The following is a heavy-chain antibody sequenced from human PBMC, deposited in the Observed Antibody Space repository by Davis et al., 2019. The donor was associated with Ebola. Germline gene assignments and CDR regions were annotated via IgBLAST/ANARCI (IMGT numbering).Heavy chain of an antibody. Sequence: MPSETLSLTCTFSGGSVSGHYWSWIRQSPGKGLEWIGNIYYSGSTNYSPSLESRVTISLDTSKNQFSLRLSSVTAADTAVYYCARGSSVRNLDYWGQGTLVTVSS. CDR2: IYYSGST. CDR3: ARGSSVRNLDY. V-gene: IGHV4-59*08. J-gene: IGHJ4*02. D-gene: IGHD1-14*01. CDR1: GGSVSGHY.